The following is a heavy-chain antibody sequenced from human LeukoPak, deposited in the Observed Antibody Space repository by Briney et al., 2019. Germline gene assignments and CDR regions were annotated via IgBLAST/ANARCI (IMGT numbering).Heavy chain of an antibody. CDR2: ISGSGGST. V-gene: IGHV3-23*01. J-gene: IGHJ4*02. CDR3: AKDLLSMIVVVITGFDY. D-gene: IGHD3-22*01. CDR1: GFTFSSYA. Sequence: GGSLRLSCAASGFTFSSYAMSWVRQAPGKGLEWVSAISGSGGSTYYADSVKGRFTISRDNSKNTLYLQMNSLRAEDTAVYYCAKDLLSMIVVVITGFDYWGQGTLVTVSS.